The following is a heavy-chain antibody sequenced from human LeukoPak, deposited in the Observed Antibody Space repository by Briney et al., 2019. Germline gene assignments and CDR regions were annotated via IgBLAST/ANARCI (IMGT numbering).Heavy chain of an antibody. Sequence: GGSLRLSCAASGFTFDDYAMHWVRQAPGKGLEWVSGISWNSGSIGYADSVKGRFTISRDNAKNSLYLQMNSPRAEDTALYYCAKDRYSSSFFGHGMDVWGQGTTVTVSS. CDR1: GFTFDDYA. J-gene: IGHJ6*02. CDR2: ISWNSGSI. V-gene: IGHV3-9*01. D-gene: IGHD6-13*01. CDR3: AKDRYSSSFFGHGMDV.